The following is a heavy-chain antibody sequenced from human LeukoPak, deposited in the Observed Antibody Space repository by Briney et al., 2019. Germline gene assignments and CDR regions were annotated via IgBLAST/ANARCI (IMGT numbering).Heavy chain of an antibody. D-gene: IGHD3-22*01. Sequence: ASVKASCKASGYTFTGYYMHWVRQAPGQGLEWMGWINPNSGGTNYAQKFQGRVTMTRDTSISTAYMELSRLRSDDTAVYYCARDLQSSSGYYYVVGYWGQGTLVTVSS. J-gene: IGHJ4*02. V-gene: IGHV1-2*02. CDR2: INPNSGGT. CDR1: GYTFTGYY. CDR3: ARDLQSSSGYYYVVGY.